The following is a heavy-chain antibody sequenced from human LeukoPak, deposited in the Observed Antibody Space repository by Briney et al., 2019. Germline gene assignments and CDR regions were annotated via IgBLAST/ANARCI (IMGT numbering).Heavy chain of an antibody. Sequence: PGGSLRLSCAASGFTFDDYAMHWVRQAPGKGLEWVSGISWNSGSIGYADSVKGRFTISRDNAKNSLYLQMNSLRAEDTALYYCAKDSEYDILTGPSFDCWGQGTLVTVSS. V-gene: IGHV3-9*01. J-gene: IGHJ4*02. CDR2: ISWNSGSI. D-gene: IGHD3-9*01. CDR3: AKDSEYDILTGPSFDC. CDR1: GFTFDDYA.